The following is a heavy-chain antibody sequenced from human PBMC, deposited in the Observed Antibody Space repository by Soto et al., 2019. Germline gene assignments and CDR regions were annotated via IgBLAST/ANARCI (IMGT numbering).Heavy chain of an antibody. V-gene: IGHV4-39*01. Sequence: QLRLQESGPGLVKPSETLSLTCTVSGGSISSSSYYWGWIRQPPGKGLEWIGSIYYSGSTHYNPSLKSRVTISVDTSKNQFSLKLSSVTATDTAVYWCASLYSSGWYVDYWGQGTLVTVSS. CDR1: GGSISSSSYY. J-gene: IGHJ4*02. CDR2: IYYSGST. D-gene: IGHD6-19*01. CDR3: ASLYSSGWYVDY.